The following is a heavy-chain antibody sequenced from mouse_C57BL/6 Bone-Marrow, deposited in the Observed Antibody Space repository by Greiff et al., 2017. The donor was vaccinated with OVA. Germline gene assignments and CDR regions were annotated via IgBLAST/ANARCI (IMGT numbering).Heavy chain of an antibody. V-gene: IGHV3-5*01. CDR3: ARSDSDWYFDV. J-gene: IGHJ1*03. CDR2: IYYSGTI. Sequence: VQLQQSGPGLVKPSQTVFLTCTVTGISITTGNYRWSWIRQFPGNKLEWIGYIYYSGTITYNPSLTSRTTITRDTPKNQFFLEMNSLTAEDTATYYCARSDSDWYFDVWGTGTTVTVSS. D-gene: IGHD2-4*01. CDR1: GISITTGNYR.